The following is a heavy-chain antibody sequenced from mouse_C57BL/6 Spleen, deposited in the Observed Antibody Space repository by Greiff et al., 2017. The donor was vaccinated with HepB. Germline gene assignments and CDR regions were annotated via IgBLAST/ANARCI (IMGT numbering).Heavy chain of an antibody. D-gene: IGHD3-2*02. CDR1: GYTFTSYW. CDR2: IDPSDSYT. V-gene: IGHV1-69*01. CDR3: ARRLGLSLSFDY. Sequence: QVQLQQPGAELVMPGASAKLSCKASGYTFTSYWMHWVKQRPGQGLEWIGEIDPSDSYTNYNQKFKGKSTLTVDKSSSTAYMQLSSLTSEDSAVYYCARRLGLSLSFDYWGQGTTLTVSS. J-gene: IGHJ2*01.